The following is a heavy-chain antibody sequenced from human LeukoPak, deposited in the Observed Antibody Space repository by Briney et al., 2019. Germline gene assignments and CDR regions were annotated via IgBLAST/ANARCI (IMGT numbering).Heavy chain of an antibody. CDR2: INPNSGGT. CDR3: ARGALQWLVYHDYYYMDV. CDR1: GYTFTGYY. J-gene: IGHJ6*03. D-gene: IGHD6-19*01. V-gene: IGHV1-2*02. Sequence: GASMKVSCKASGYTFTGYYMHWVRQAPGQGLEWMGWINPNSGGTNYAQKFQGRVTMTRDTSISTAYMELSRLRSDDTAVYYCARGALQWLVYHDYYYMDVWGKGTTVTVSS.